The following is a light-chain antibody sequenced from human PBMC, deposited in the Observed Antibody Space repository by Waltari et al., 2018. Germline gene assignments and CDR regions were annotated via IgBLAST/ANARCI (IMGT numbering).Light chain of an antibody. J-gene: IGLJ1*01. V-gene: IGLV2-14*03. CDR3: SSYTSSSTPYV. CDR2: DVS. Sequence: KAPKLMIYDVSKRPSGVSNRFSGSKSGNTASLTISGLQAEDEADYYCSSYTSSSTPYVFGTGTKVTVL.